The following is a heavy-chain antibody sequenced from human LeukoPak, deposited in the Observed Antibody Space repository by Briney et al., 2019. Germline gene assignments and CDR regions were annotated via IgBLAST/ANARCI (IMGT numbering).Heavy chain of an antibody. Sequence: SVKVSCKASGGTFSSYAISWVRQAPGQGLEWMGGITPIFGTANYAQKFQGRVTITADESTSTAYMELSSLRSEDTAVYYCASEGGTDKRAVRNYYGMDVWGKGTTVTVSS. CDR1: GGTFSSYA. V-gene: IGHV1-69*13. J-gene: IGHJ6*04. CDR3: ASEGGTDKRAVRNYYGMDV. D-gene: IGHD1-7*01. CDR2: ITPIFGTA.